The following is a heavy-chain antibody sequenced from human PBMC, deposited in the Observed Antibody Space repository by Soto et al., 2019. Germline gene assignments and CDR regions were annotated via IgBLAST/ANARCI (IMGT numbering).Heavy chain of an antibody. D-gene: IGHD2-2*01. CDR3: ARGSRYCSSTSCYAGMDV. J-gene: IGHJ6*02. CDR2: ISSSSTI. CDR1: GFTFSSYS. Sequence: SLRLSCAASGFTFSSYSMNWVRQAPGKGLEWVSYISSSSTIYYADSVKGRFTISRDNAKNSLYLQMNSLRDEDTAVYYCARGSRYCSSTSCYAGMDVWGQGTTVTVSS. V-gene: IGHV3-48*02.